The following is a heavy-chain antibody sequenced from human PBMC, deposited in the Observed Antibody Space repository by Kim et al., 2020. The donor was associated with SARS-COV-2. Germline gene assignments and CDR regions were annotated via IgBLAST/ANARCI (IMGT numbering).Heavy chain of an antibody. CDR1: GFTFSGYY. Sequence: GGSLRLSCAASGFTFSGYYMNWIRQPPGKGLEWVSYISTTASSSNYADSVKGRFTISRNNANNSLYLQMNSLRAEDTAVYYCARESSYSYDYWGQGILVT. J-gene: IGHJ4*02. CDR2: ISTTASSS. D-gene: IGHD4-4*01. CDR3: ARESSYSYDY. V-gene: IGHV3-11*06.